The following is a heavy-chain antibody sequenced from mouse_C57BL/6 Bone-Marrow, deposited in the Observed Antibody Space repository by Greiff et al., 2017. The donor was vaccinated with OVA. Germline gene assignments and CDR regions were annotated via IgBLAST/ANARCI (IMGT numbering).Heavy chain of an antibody. V-gene: IGHV1-61*01. J-gene: IGHJ4*01. CDR2: IYPSDSET. CDR3: ARPSYYYGSSGAMDY. Sequence: QVQLKQPGAELVRPGSSVKLSCKASGYTFTSYWMDWVKQRPGQGLEWIGNIYPSDSETHYNQKFKDKATLTVDKSSSTAYMQLSSLTSEDSAVYYGARPSYYYGSSGAMDYWGQGTSVTVSS. D-gene: IGHD1-1*01. CDR1: GYTFTSYW.